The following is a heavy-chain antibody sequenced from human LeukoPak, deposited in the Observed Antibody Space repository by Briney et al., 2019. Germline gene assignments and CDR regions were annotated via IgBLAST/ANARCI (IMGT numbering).Heavy chain of an antibody. CDR2: ISDDGSNK. Sequence: GGSLRLSCAASGFTYSNYAMHWVRQAPGKGLEWVAVISDDGSNKYYGDSVKGRFTISRDNSKNTVYLQMNSLRAEDTAVYYCAKDRYSSGWYSDFDYWGQGTLVTVSS. CDR3: AKDRYSSGWYSDFDY. D-gene: IGHD6-19*01. J-gene: IGHJ4*02. CDR1: GFTYSNYA. V-gene: IGHV3-30*18.